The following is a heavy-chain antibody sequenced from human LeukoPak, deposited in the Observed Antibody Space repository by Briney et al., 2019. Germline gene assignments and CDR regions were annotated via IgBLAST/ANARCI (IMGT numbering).Heavy chain of an antibody. D-gene: IGHD3-3*01. CDR2: IYSGGDT. J-gene: IGHJ4*02. V-gene: IGHV3-66*01. Sequence: GGSLRLSCAASGFVVSSNYMTWVRQAPGKGLEWLSVIYSGGDTYYADSVKGRFTISRDNSKNTLYLQMNSLRAEDTAVYYCARRSGEGYFDCWGQGTLVTVSS. CDR1: GFVVSSNY. CDR3: ARRSGEGYFDC.